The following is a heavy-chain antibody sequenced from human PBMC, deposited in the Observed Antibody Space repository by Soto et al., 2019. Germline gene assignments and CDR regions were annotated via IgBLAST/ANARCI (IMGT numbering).Heavy chain of an antibody. CDR3: ARARLSALSFQRWYFDL. CDR1: GYSFSSYW. CDR2: IYPGDSDT. J-gene: IGHJ2*01. V-gene: IGHV5-51*01. Sequence: GESLKISCEGSGYSFSSYWIGWVRQLPGKGLEWMGIIYPGDSDTIYNPSFQGQVTISADKSINTAYLQWSSLVASDTAIYYCARARLSALSFQRWYFDLWGRGTPVTVSS.